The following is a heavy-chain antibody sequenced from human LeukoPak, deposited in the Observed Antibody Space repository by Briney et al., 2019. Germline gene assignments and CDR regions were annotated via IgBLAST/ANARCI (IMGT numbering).Heavy chain of an antibody. Sequence: PSETLSLTCTVSGGSISYYYWTWIRQPPGKGLEWIGYVYYTGSTSYNPSLKSRVTISIDTSKNQFSLKLSSVTAADTALYYCARGQGAMIAFWGQGTLVTFSS. D-gene: IGHD3-22*01. CDR1: GGSISYYY. J-gene: IGHJ4*02. CDR3: ARGQGAMIAF. V-gene: IGHV4-59*01. CDR2: VYYTGST.